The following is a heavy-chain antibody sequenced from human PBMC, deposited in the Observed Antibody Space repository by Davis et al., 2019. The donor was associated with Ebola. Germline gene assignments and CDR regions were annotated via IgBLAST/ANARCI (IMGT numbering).Heavy chain of an antibody. J-gene: IGHJ4*02. CDR2: IYYSGST. Sequence: SETLSLTCTVSGGSISSGGYYWGWIRQPPGKGLEWIGSIYYSGSTYYNPSLKSRVTISVDTSKNQFSLKLSSVTAADTAVYYCAKWNQHSSSYDYWGQGTLVTVSS. CDR3: AKWNQHSSSYDY. CDR1: GGSISSGGYY. V-gene: IGHV4-39*01. D-gene: IGHD6-6*01.